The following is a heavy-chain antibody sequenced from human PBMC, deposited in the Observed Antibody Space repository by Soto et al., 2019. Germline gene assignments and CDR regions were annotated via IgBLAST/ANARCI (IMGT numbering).Heavy chain of an antibody. CDR2: IKSKTDGGTK. CDR1: GFTFSNAW. V-gene: IGHV3-15*01. D-gene: IGHD5-12*01. Sequence: GGSLRLSCAASGFTFSNAWMSWVRQAPGKGLEWVGRIKSKTDGGTKDYAAPVKGRFTISRDDSKNTLYLQMNSLKTEDTAVYYCTTDLVATMYGYFDLWGRGTLVTVSS. J-gene: IGHJ2*01. CDR3: TTDLVATMYGYFDL.